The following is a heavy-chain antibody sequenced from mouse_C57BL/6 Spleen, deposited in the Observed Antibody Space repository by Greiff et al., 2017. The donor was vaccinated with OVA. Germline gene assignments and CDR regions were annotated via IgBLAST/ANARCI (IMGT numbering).Heavy chain of an antibody. CDR2: ISDGGSYT. CDR1: GFTFSSYA. V-gene: IGHV5-4*01. D-gene: IGHD2-1*01. CDR3: ARVYYGNYFDY. Sequence: EVQRVESGGGLVKPGGSLKLSCAASGFTFSSYAMSWVRQTPEKRLEWVATISDGGSYTYYPANVKGRFTISRDNAKNNLYLQMSHLKSEDTAMYYFARVYYGNYFDYWGQGTTLTVSS. J-gene: IGHJ2*01.